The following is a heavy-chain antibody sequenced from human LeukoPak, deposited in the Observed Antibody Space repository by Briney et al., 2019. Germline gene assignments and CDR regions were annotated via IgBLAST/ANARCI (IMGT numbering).Heavy chain of an antibody. CDR1: GYTFTSYG. V-gene: IGHV1-18*01. CDR3: ARDPHPDYEGMDV. J-gene: IGHJ6*02. CDR2: ISAYDGNA. Sequence: ASVKVSCKASGYTFTSYGISWVRQAPGQGLEWMGWISAYDGNANYAQKLQGRVTMTTDTSTSTAYMELRSLRSDDTAVYYCARDPHPDYEGMDVWGQGTTVTVSS.